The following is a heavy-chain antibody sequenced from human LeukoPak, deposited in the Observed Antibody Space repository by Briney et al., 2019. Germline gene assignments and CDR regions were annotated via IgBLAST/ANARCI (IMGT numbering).Heavy chain of an antibody. CDR1: GYTSTSYY. CDR2: INPSGGST. CDR3: ARVRFNYDILTGYYVSYYYYYMDV. Sequence: GASVKVSCKASGYTSTSYYMHWVRQAPGQGPEWMGIINPSGGSTSYAQKFQGRVTMTRDMSISTAYMELSRLRSDDTAVYYCARVRFNYDILTGYYVSYYYYYMDVWGKGTTVTVSS. J-gene: IGHJ6*03. D-gene: IGHD3-9*01. V-gene: IGHV1-46*01.